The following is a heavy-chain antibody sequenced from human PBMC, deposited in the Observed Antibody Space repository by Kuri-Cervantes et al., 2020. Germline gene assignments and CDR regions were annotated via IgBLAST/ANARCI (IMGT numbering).Heavy chain of an antibody. Sequence: GESLKISCAASGFTFSSYSMNWVRQAPSKGLEWVSSISGGGGTTYHADYVKGRFTISRDNSKNTLSLQMNSLRDEDTAIYYCVKAVSSTSWYKFDFWGQGILVTVSS. CDR1: GFTFSSYS. V-gene: IGHV3-23*01. CDR2: ISGGGGTT. CDR3: VKAVSSTSWYKFDF. D-gene: IGHD6-13*01. J-gene: IGHJ4*02.